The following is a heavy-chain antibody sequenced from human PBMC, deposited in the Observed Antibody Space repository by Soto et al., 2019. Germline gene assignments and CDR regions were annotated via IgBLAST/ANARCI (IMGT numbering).Heavy chain of an antibody. V-gene: IGHV4-31*03. J-gene: IGHJ5*02. D-gene: IGHD6-6*01. CDR2: IYYSGST. CDR1: GGSISSGGYY. Sequence: SETLSLTCTVSGGSISSGGYYWSWIRQHPGKGLEWIGYIYYSGSTYYNPSLKSRATISVDTSKNQFSLKLSSVTAADTAVYYCASGMRIAAQGWFDTGGQGTLVTVSS. CDR3: ASGMRIAAQGWFDT.